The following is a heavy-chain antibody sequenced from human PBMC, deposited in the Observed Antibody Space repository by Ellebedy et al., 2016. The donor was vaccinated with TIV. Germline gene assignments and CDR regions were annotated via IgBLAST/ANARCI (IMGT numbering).Heavy chain of an antibody. J-gene: IGHJ6*02. V-gene: IGHV3-48*02. D-gene: IGHD6-19*01. CDR1: GFTFSSYS. Sequence: GESLKISCAASGFTFSSYSMNWVRQAPGKGLEWVSYISSSSSTIYYADSVKGRFTISRDNAKNSLYLQMNSLRDEDTAVYYCARGSIAVAGTSGENYYYGMDVWGQGTTVTVSS. CDR2: ISSSSSTI. CDR3: ARGSIAVAGTSGENYYYGMDV.